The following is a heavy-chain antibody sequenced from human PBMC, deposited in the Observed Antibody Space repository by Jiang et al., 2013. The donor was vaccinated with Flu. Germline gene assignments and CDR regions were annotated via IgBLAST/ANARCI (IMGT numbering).Heavy chain of an antibody. CDR3: ARDLPYGSGSYHPWFDP. CDR1: GYTFTNHA. D-gene: IGHD3-10*01. Sequence: KASGYTFTNHAISWVRQAPGQGLEWMGWISAYNGDTKYAQKFQGRVTMTTETSTSTAYMELRSLRSDDTAVYYCARDLPYGSGSYHPWFDPWGQGTLVTVSS. CDR2: ISAYNGDT. V-gene: IGHV1-18*01. J-gene: IGHJ5*02.